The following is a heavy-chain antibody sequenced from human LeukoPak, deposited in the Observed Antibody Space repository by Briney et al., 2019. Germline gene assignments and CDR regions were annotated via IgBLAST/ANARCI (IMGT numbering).Heavy chain of an antibody. D-gene: IGHD6-19*01. CDR2: ISSRSSAV. V-gene: IGHV3-48*02. CDR3: ASNHGSGWYVGEF. Sequence: GGSLRLSCAASGFTFSGSAMHWVRQAPGKGREGLSYISSRSSAVYYADSVKGRFTISRDNAKNSLSLQMNSLRDEDTAVYFCASNHGSGWYVGEFWGQGILVTVSS. J-gene: IGHJ4*02. CDR1: GFTFSGSA.